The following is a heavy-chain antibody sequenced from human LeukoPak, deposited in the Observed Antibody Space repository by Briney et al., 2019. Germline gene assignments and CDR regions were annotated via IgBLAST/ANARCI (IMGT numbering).Heavy chain of an antibody. CDR3: ARWGSNEYGDYYFDY. Sequence: PGGSLRLSCAASGFTVSSNYMSWVRQAPGKGLEWVSVIYSGGSTYYADSVKGRFTISRDNSKNTLYLQMNSLRAEDTAVYYCARWGSNEYGDYYFDYWGQGTLVTVSS. CDR2: IYSGGST. J-gene: IGHJ4*02. D-gene: IGHD4-17*01. V-gene: IGHV3-53*01. CDR1: GFTVSSNY.